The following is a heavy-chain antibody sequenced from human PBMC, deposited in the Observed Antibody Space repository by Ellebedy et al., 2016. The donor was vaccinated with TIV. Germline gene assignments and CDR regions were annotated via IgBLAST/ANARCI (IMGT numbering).Heavy chain of an antibody. CDR1: GFAFSDYS. D-gene: IGHD1-1*01. J-gene: IGHJ4*02. CDR2: ISNSGFTT. V-gene: IGHV3-11*04. CDR3: ARAWNAASDY. Sequence: PGGSLRLSCAASGFAFSDYSMSWIRQAPGKGLEWISYISNSGFTTYYAPSVRGRFTISRDNAEKSLFLQMNSLGVEETAIYYCARAWNAASDYWGPGTLVTVSS.